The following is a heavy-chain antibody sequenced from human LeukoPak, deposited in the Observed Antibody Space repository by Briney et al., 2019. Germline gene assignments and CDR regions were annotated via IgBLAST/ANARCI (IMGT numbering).Heavy chain of an antibody. Sequence: EASVKVSCKASGGTFSSYAISWVPHTPGQGLEWMVGIIPIFGTANYAQTFQGRVTITADQSTSTAYMELSSLRSEDTPVYYCARVSGVTMVRGVIHYYYGMDVWGKGTTVTVSS. V-gene: IGHV1-69*13. J-gene: IGHJ6*04. CDR2: IIPIFGTA. CDR1: GGTFSSYA. CDR3: ARVSGVTMVRGVIHYYYGMDV. D-gene: IGHD3-10*01.